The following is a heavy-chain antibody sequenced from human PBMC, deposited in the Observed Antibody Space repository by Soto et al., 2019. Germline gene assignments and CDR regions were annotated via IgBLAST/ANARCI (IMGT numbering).Heavy chain of an antibody. J-gene: IGHJ4*02. CDR2: MNPKSGGT. CDR3: ARGPTGMIDY. CDR1: GYTFTSYD. Sequence: QVQLVQSGAEVKSPGASVKVSCKASGYTFTSYDINWVRQATGQGFEWMGWMNPKSGGTRYIQKCQGRVTMTRDTSRSTAYMELSSLTSEDTAVYYGARGPTGMIDYWGQGTLVTVSS. V-gene: IGHV1-8*01.